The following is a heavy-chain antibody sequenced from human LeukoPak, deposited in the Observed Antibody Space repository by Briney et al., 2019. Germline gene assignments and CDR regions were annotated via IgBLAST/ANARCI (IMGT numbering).Heavy chain of an antibody. V-gene: IGHV3-48*02. Sequence: TGGSLRLSCAASGFTFSSYSMNWVRQAPGKGLEWVSYISSSSSTIYYADSVKGRFTISRDNAKNSLYLQMNSLRDEDSAVYYCAREGLTTWSLRRYYYGMDVWGQGTPVTVSS. CDR3: AREGLTTWSLRRYYYGMDV. CDR2: ISSSSSTI. CDR1: GFTFSSYS. D-gene: IGHD4-11*01. J-gene: IGHJ6*02.